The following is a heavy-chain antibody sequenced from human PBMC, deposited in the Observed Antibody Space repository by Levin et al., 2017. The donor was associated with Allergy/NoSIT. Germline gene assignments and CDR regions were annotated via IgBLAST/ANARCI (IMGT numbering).Heavy chain of an antibody. CDR3: ARKGKNSAMIWWFDT. J-gene: IGHJ5*02. Sequence: RAGGSLRLSCKGSGFSFTNYWIAWVRQMPGKDLEWMGIIWPDDSDTKYSPSFQGQVTISADKSISTAYLQWSSLKASDSAMYYCARKGKNSAMIWWFDTWGQGTLVTVSS. CDR1: GFSFTNYW. D-gene: IGHD3-22*01. CDR2: IWPDDSDT. V-gene: IGHV5-51*01.